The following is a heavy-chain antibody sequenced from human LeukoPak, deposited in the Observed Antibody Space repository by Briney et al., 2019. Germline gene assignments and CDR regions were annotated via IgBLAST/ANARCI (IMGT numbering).Heavy chain of an antibody. CDR1: GYTFTSYG. CDR2: INPNSGDT. V-gene: IGHV1-2*02. CDR3: ARGNGYFDY. D-gene: IGHD1-1*01. Sequence: ASVKVSCKASGYTFTSYGISWVRQAPGQGLEWMGWINPNSGDTNYAQKFQGRVTMTRDTSISTAYMELSRLRSDDAAVYYCARGNGYFDYWGQGTLVTVSS. J-gene: IGHJ4*02.